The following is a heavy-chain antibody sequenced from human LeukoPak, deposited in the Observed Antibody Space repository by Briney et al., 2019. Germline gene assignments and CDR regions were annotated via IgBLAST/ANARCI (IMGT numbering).Heavy chain of an antibody. V-gene: IGHV4-34*01. CDR1: GGSFSGYY. J-gene: IGHJ4*02. CDR2: INHSGST. CDR3: ARLHQADNDY. Sequence: SETLSLTCAVYGGSFSGYYWSWIRQPPGKGLEWIGEINHSGSTYYNPSLKSRVTISVDTSKNQFSLKLSSVTAADTAVYYCARLHQADNDYWGQGTLVTVSS. D-gene: IGHD3-9*01.